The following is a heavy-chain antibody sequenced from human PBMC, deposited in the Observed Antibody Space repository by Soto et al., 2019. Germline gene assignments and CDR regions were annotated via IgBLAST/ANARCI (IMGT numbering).Heavy chain of an antibody. CDR2: ISGSGGFT. CDR1: GFTLSSYV. V-gene: IGHV3-23*01. J-gene: IGHJ4*02. D-gene: IGHD3-9*01. CDR3: AKSLPYAYDILTGFDY. Sequence: EVQLLESGGGLVQPGGSLRLSCAASGFTLSSYVMTWVRQAPGKGLEWVSAISGSGGFTYYADSVKGRFSISRDSSKNTLFLQMDSLRAEDTATYHCAKSLPYAYDILTGFDYWGQGTLVTVSS.